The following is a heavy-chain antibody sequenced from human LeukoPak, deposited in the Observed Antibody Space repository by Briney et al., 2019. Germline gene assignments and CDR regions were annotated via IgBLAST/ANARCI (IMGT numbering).Heavy chain of an antibody. J-gene: IGHJ4*02. Sequence: GGSLRLSCAASGFTFSSYSMNWVRQAPGKGLEWVSSISSSSSYIYYADSVKGRFTISRDNAKSSLYLQMNSLRAEDTAVYYCARNNREDYFDYWGQGTLVTVSS. D-gene: IGHD1-14*01. CDR1: GFTFSSYS. V-gene: IGHV3-21*01. CDR2: ISSSSSYI. CDR3: ARNNREDYFDY.